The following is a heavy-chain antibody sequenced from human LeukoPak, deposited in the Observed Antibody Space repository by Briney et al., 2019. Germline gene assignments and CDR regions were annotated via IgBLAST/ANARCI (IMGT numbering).Heavy chain of an antibody. V-gene: IGHV3-30-3*01. CDR2: ISYDGSNK. CDR3: AKDRAAAGFAGFDY. Sequence: TGGSLRLSCAASGFTFSSYAMHWVRQAPGKGLEWVAVISYDGSNKYYADSVKGRFTISRDNSKNTLYLQMDSLRVEDTALYYCAKDRAAAGFAGFDYWGQGTLVTVSS. J-gene: IGHJ4*02. CDR1: GFTFSSYA. D-gene: IGHD6-13*01.